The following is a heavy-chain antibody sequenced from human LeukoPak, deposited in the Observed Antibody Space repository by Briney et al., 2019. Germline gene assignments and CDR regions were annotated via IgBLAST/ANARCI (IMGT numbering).Heavy chain of an antibody. J-gene: IGHJ5*02. CDR3: TRASSRATGYVTWFDP. CDR2: VDYSGST. V-gene: IGHV4-31*03. D-gene: IGHD3-16*01. CDR1: GGSLSSGGYY. Sequence: SETLSLTCTVSGGSLSSGGYYWTWIRQHPGKGLEWIGYVDYSGSTYYNPTLKSRVTISVDTSKNQFSLRLASVTAADTAVYYCTRASSRATGYVTWFDPWGQGTLDTVSS.